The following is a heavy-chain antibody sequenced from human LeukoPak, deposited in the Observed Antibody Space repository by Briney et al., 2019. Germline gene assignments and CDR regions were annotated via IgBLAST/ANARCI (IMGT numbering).Heavy chain of an antibody. CDR3: VKDIGYSSSWYVDY. J-gene: IGHJ4*02. Sequence: WSLRLSCAVSGFIFDNYVMHWVRQAPGKGLEWVSLISGFGASTYYADSVKGRFTISRDNSRNSLYLQMNSLRTEDTALYYCVKDIGYSSSWYVDYWGQGTLVTVFS. V-gene: IGHV3-43*02. D-gene: IGHD6-13*01. CDR2: ISGFGAST. CDR1: GFIFDNYV.